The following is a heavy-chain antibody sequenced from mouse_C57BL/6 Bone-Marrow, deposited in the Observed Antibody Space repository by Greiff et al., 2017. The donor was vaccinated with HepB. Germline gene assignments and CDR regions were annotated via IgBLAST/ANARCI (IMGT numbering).Heavy chain of an antibody. V-gene: IGHV1-82*01. D-gene: IGHD2-3*01. CDR3: GGYSYYAMDY. CDR2: IYPGDGDT. Sequence: QVQLQQSGPELVKPGASVKISCKASGYAFSSSWMNWVKQRPGKGLEWIGRIYPGDGDTNYNGKFKGKATLTADKSSSTAYMQLSSLTSEDSAVYYCGGYSYYAMDYWGQGTSVTVSS. CDR1: GYAFSSSW. J-gene: IGHJ4*01.